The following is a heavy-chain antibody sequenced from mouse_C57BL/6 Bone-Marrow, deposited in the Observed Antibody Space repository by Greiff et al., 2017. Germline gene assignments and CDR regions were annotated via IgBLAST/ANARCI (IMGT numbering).Heavy chain of an antibody. J-gene: IGHJ4*01. CDR3: ARLYYNGSSYAMDY. CDR1: EYEFPSHD. Sequence: EVHLVESGGGLVQPGESLKLSCESNEYEFPSHDMSWVRKTPEKRLELVAAINSDGGSTYYPDTMERRFIISRDNTKKTLYLQMSSLMSEDTALYYCARLYYNGSSYAMDYWGQGTSVTVSS. V-gene: IGHV5-2*01. D-gene: IGHD1-1*01. CDR2: INSDGGST.